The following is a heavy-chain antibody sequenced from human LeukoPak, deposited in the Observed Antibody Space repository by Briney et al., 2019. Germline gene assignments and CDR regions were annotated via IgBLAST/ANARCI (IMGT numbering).Heavy chain of an antibody. Sequence: SETLSLTGTGSGGSVSSGSYYWSWIRQPPGKGLEWIGNIYYTGSTNYNPSLKSRVTISVDTSKNQFSLKLSSVTAADTAVYYCARGPPDGDYFDYWGQGTLVTVSS. CDR2: IYYTGST. D-gene: IGHD4-17*01. J-gene: IGHJ4*02. CDR3: ARGPPDGDYFDY. V-gene: IGHV4-61*01. CDR1: GGSVSSGSYY.